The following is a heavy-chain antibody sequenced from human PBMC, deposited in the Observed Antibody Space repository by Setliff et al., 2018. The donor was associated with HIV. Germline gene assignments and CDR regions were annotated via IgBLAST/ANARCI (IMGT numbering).Heavy chain of an antibody. CDR1: GFTFDDYG. CDR2: ISWNGGST. Sequence: GGSLRLSCAASGFTFDDYGMSWVRQAPGKGLEWVSGISWNGGSTGYADSVKGRFTISRDNTKNSLYLQMNSLRAEDTAVYYCAAQWLGQTGGSWGQGTLVTVSS. CDR3: AAQWLGQTGGS. V-gene: IGHV3-20*04. J-gene: IGHJ5*02. D-gene: IGHD6-19*01.